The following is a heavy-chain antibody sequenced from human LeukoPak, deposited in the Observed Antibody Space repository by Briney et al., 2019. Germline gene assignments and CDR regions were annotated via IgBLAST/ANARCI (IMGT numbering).Heavy chain of an antibody. J-gene: IGHJ4*02. V-gene: IGHV4-59*02. Sequence: KASETLSPTCTVSGGSVRNYYWAWIRQPPGEGLEWIGYIYYSGSTNYNPSLKSRLTISVDRSKNQFSLKLASLTAADTAIYYCARYIRDGQNLSPLDYWGQGTLVTVSS. CDR2: IYYSGST. D-gene: IGHD5-24*01. CDR1: GGSVRNYY. CDR3: ARYIRDGQNLSPLDY.